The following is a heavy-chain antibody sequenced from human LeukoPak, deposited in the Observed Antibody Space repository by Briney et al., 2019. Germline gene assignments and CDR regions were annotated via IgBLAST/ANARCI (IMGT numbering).Heavy chain of an antibody. J-gene: IGHJ4*02. Sequence: PGGSLRLSCAASGFTFSSNSMNWVRQAPGKGLEWVSSISSSSIYIYYADSVKGRLTISRDNAKNSLYLQMNSLRVEDTAVYCCARVGSSGWFDYWGQGTLVTVSS. CDR2: ISSSSIYI. D-gene: IGHD6-19*01. V-gene: IGHV3-21*01. CDR1: GFTFSSNS. CDR3: ARVGSSGWFDY.